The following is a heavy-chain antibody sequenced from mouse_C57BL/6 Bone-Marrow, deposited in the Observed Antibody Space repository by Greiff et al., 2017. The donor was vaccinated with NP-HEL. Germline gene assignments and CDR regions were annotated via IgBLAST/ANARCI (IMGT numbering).Heavy chain of an antibody. Sequence: VQLQQSGTVLARPGASVKMSCKTSGYTFTSYWMHWVKQRPGQGLEWIGAIYPGNSDTSYNQKFKGKAKLTAVTSASTAYMELSSLTNEDSAVYYCARKGDYYYGTYYAMDYWGQGTSVTVSS. CDR1: GYTFTSYW. D-gene: IGHD1-1*01. CDR2: IYPGNSDT. J-gene: IGHJ4*01. V-gene: IGHV1-5*01. CDR3: ARKGDYYYGTYYAMDY.